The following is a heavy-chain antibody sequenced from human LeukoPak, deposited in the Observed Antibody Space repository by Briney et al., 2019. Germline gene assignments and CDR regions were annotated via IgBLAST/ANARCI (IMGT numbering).Heavy chain of an antibody. Sequence: GGSLRLSCAASGFTVSSNYMSWVRQAPGKGLEWVSVIYSGGSTYYADSVKGRFTISRDNAKSTVYLQMNSLRAEDTAVYYCTRFLFYYDSSVFYDYFDYWGQGTLVTVSS. J-gene: IGHJ4*02. CDR2: IYSGGST. CDR1: GFTVSSNY. V-gene: IGHV3-53*01. D-gene: IGHD3-22*01. CDR3: TRFLFYYDSSVFYDYFDY.